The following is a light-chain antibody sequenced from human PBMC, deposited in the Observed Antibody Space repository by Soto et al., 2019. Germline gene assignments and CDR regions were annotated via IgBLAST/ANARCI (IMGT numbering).Light chain of an antibody. J-gene: IGKJ4*01. CDR3: QQYNDWPPA. Sequence: EIVLTQSPATLSLSPGERATRSFRSSQSVSSKLVWYQQKPGQAPRFLIYGASTRATGIPARFRGSGSGTEFTLTIDSLQSEDFAVYYCQQYNDWPPAFGGGTKVDIK. CDR2: GAS. CDR1: QSVSSK. V-gene: IGKV3-15*01.